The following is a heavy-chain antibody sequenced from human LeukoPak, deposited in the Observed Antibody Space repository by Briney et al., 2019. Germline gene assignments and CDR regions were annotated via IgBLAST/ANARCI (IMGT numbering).Heavy chain of an antibody. D-gene: IGHD3-10*01. V-gene: IGHV3-23*01. CDR3: AKDNYYGSGSSHFDY. CDR1: GFTFNNYA. Sequence: GGSLRLSCAASGFTFNNYAMSWVRQAPGKGLEWVSAISGSGGSTYYADSVKGRFTISRDNSKNTLYLQTNSLRAEDTAVYYCAKDNYYGSGSSHFDYWGQGTLVAVSS. J-gene: IGHJ4*02. CDR2: ISGSGGST.